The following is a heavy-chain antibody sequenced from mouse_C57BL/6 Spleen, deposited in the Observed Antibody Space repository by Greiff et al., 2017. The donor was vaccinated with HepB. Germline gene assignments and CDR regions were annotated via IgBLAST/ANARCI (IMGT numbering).Heavy chain of an antibody. CDR2: ISNLAYSI. Sequence: EVKLMESGGGLVQPGGSLKLSCAASGFTFSDYGMAWVRQAPRKGPEWVAFISNLAYSIYYADTVTGRFTISRENAKNTLYLEMSRLRSEDTAMYYCSRQPTTVVATGYYAMDYWGQGTSVTVSS. CDR1: GFTFSDYG. D-gene: IGHD1-1*01. V-gene: IGHV5-15*01. CDR3: SRQPTTVVATGYYAMDY. J-gene: IGHJ4*01.